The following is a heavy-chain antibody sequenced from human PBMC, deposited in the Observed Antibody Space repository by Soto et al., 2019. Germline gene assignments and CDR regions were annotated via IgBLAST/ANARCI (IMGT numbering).Heavy chain of an antibody. Sequence: ASVTVSCPASEDTFTRYVIHWVRQAPGQRLEWMGWINAGNGNTKYSQNFQGRVAFSRDMSSTTAYMDLYDLKSDDTAVYFCSADHPHMAIGWPVWGQGTTVTVSS. D-gene: IGHD2-21*01. CDR3: SADHPHMAIGWPV. J-gene: IGHJ6*02. CDR2: INAGNGNT. CDR1: EDTFTRYV. V-gene: IGHV1-3*01.